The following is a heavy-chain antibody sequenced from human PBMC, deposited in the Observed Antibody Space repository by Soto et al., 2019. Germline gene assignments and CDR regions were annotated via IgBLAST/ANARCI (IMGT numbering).Heavy chain of an antibody. D-gene: IGHD2-15*01. CDR3: AREVVVVAATLRWFDP. CDR2: ISAYNGNT. CDR1: GYTFTSYG. V-gene: IGHV1-18*01. Sequence: ASEKVSCKASGYTFTSYGISWVRQAPGQGLEWMGWISAYNGNTNYAQKLQGRVTMTTDTSTSTAYMELRSLRSDDTAVYYCAREVVVVAATLRWFDPWGQGTLVTVSS. J-gene: IGHJ5*02.